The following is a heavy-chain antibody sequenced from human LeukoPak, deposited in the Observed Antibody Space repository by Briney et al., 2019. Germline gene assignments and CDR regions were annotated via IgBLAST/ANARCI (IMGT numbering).Heavy chain of an antibody. J-gene: IGHJ6*03. V-gene: IGHV3-11*01. D-gene: IGHD1-14*01. CDR3: ARDHGITRGARYFYMDV. CDR1: GFTFSDYY. CDR2: ISSSGGTI. Sequence: GGSLRLTCAASGFTFSDYYMSWLRQAPGKGLEWVSYISSSGGTIDHADSVKGRFTISSDNAKNSLYLQMHSLTAEDTAVYYCARDHGITRGARYFYMDVWGKGTTVTVSS.